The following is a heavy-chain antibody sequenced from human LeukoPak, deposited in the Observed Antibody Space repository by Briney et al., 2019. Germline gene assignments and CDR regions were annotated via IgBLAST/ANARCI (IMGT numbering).Heavy chain of an antibody. Sequence: GGSLRLSCAASGFIFNYYGMTWVRQAPGKGLEWVSTITGSGGSTHYADSVKGRFTISRDNSTNTVYLQMNSLRAEDTAVYYCAKEGYSGSYPGYFDYWGQGTLVTVSS. J-gene: IGHJ4*02. CDR1: GFIFNYYG. V-gene: IGHV3-23*01. CDR2: ITGSGGST. CDR3: AKEGYSGSYPGYFDY. D-gene: IGHD1-26*01.